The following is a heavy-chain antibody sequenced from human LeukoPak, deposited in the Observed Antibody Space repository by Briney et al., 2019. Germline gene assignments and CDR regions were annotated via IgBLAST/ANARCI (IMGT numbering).Heavy chain of an antibody. CDR1: GFTFSSYS. V-gene: IGHV3-21*01. CDR3: ASWACTNGVCYNY. CDR2: IGSSSSYI. J-gene: IGHJ4*02. Sequence: GGSLRLSCAASGFTFSSYSMNWVRQAPGKGLEWVSSIGSSSSYIYYADSVKGRFTISRDNAKNSLYLQMNSLRAEDTAVYYCASWACTNGVCYNYWGQGTLVTVSS. D-gene: IGHD2-8*01.